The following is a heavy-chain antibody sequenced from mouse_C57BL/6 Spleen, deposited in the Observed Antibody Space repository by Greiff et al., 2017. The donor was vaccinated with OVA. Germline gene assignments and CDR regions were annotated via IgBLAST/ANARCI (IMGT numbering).Heavy chain of an antibody. J-gene: IGHJ2*01. Sequence: EVQRVESGGGLVKPGGSLKLSCAASGFTFSDYGMHWVRQAPEKGLEWVAYISSGSSTNYYADTVKGRFTISRDNAKNTLFLQMTSLRSEDTAMYYCGRGGLGQGGSDYWGQGTTLTVSS. CDR2: ISSGSSTN. V-gene: IGHV5-17*01. D-gene: IGHD3-3*01. CDR3: GRGGLGQGGSDY. CDR1: GFTFSDYG.